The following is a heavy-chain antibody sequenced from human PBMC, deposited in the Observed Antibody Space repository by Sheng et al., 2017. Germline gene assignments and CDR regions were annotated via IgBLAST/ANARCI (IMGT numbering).Heavy chain of an antibody. CDR1: GYTFTSYG. CDR3: ARDTTDIVVVPAAIPPNWSY. CDR2: ISAYNGNT. V-gene: IGHV1-18*01. Sequence: QVQLVQSGAEVKKPGASVKVSCKASGYTFTSYGISWVRQAPGQGLEWMGWISAYNGNTNYAQKLQGRVTMTTDTSTSTAYMELRSLRSDDTAVYYCARDTTDIVVVPAAIPPNWSYWGQGTLVTVSS. J-gene: IGHJ4*02. D-gene: IGHD2-2*01.